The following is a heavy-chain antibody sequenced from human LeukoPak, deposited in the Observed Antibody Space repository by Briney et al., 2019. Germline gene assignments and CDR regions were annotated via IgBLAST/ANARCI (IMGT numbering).Heavy chain of an antibody. CDR3: ATVHCSGGSCYAGSYYGMDV. D-gene: IGHD2-15*01. Sequence: GGSLRLSCAASGFNFIVYRMNWVRQAPGKGLEWLSYLSPSSTTIYYADSVKGRFTISRDNAKNSLYLQMNSLRDEDTAVYYCATVHCSGGSCYAGSYYGMDVWGQGTTVTVSS. CDR2: LSPSSTTI. J-gene: IGHJ6*02. CDR1: GFNFIVYR. V-gene: IGHV3-48*02.